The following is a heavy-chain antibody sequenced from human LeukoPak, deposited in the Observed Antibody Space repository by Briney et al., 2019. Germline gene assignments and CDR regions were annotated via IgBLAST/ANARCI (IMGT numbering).Heavy chain of an antibody. CDR1: GYLFIGQF. CDR2: INPNSGDA. V-gene: IGHV1-2*02. Sequence: EASVKVSCKASGYLFIGQFLHWVRQAPGQGLEWMGWINPNSGDAKLAHQFQGRVTGSRDTSISTVYMELSSLTSDDTAVYYCLRARSGMDVWGQGTAVTVSS. J-gene: IGHJ6*02. CDR3: LRARSGMDV.